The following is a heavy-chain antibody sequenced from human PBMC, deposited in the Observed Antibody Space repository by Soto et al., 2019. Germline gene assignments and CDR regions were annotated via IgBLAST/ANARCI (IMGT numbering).Heavy chain of an antibody. D-gene: IGHD3-16*01. CDR1: GFTFSRDW. V-gene: IGHV3-7*01. CDR2: IKEDGIDK. CDR3: ARHADSVFEH. Sequence: DVQLVESGGALVQPGGSLRLTCTASGFTFSRDWMAWVRQAPGKGLEWVGNIKEDGIDKYYVDSVKGRFTMARDNAKNLLYLQMNSLRAEDTAVYYCARHADSVFEHWGRGTLVTVSS. J-gene: IGHJ4*02.